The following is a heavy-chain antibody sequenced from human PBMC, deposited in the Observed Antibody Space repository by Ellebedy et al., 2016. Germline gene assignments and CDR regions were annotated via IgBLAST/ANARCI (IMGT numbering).Heavy chain of an antibody. CDR1: GYTFTTYA. CDR3: ARDRDISGSGFDP. Sequence: ASVKVSCKASGYTFTTYAMNWVRQAPGQGLEWMGWINTITGNPTYAQGFTGRFVFSLDPSVSTAYLQISSLKAGDTAVYYCARDRDISGSGFDPWGQGTLVTVSS. V-gene: IGHV7-4-1*02. D-gene: IGHD6-19*01. CDR2: INTITGNP. J-gene: IGHJ5*02.